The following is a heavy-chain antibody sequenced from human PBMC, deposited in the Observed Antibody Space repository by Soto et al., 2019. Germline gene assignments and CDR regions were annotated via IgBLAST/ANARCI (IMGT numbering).Heavy chain of an antibody. Sequence: QVQLVESGGGVVQPGRSLRLSCAASGLTFTNHAMHWVRQAPGRGLEWVAVISYDGSSEYYADSVKGRVTFSRDNSKNTLFLQMNSLRPDDTAVYYCARGASSAYLHDGFDIWGQGTMLIVSS. V-gene: IGHV3-30-3*01. D-gene: IGHD3-22*01. CDR2: ISYDGSSE. CDR3: ARGASSAYLHDGFDI. J-gene: IGHJ3*02. CDR1: GLTFTNHA.